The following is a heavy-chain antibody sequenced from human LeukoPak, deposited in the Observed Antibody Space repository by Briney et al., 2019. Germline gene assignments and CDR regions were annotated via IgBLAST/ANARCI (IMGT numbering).Heavy chain of an antibody. J-gene: IGHJ4*02. D-gene: IGHD4-4*01. CDR1: GFTFSDYY. V-gene: IGHV3-11*01. Sequence: RPGGSLRLSCAASGFTFSDYYMSWLRQAPGKGLEWVSYISSSGSTIYYADSVKGRFTISRGNAKNSLYLQMNSLRAEDTAVYYCASRGIDYSNPFDYWGQGTLVTVSS. CDR3: ASRGIDYSNPFDY. CDR2: ISSSGSTI.